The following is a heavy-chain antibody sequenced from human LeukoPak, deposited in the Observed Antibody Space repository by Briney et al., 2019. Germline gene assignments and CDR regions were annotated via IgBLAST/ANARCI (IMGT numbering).Heavy chain of an antibody. CDR3: AKDLRGSSSWYYFDY. Sequence: GGSLRLSCAASGFTFSSYAMSLVRQAPGKGLEWVSAISGSGGSTYYADSVKGQFTISRDNSKNTLYLQMNSLRAEDTAVYYCAKDLRGSSSWYYFDYWGQGTLVTVSS. V-gene: IGHV3-23*01. J-gene: IGHJ4*02. D-gene: IGHD6-13*01. CDR1: GFTFSSYA. CDR2: ISGSGGST.